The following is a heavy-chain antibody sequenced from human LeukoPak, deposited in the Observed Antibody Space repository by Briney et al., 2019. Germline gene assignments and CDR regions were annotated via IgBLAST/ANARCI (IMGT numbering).Heavy chain of an antibody. CDR3: AHSSYYDSSGYYTAFGY. V-gene: IGHV2-5*02. CDR2: IYWDDDK. CDR1: GFSLSTSGVG. D-gene: IGHD3-22*01. J-gene: IGHJ4*02. Sequence: SGPTLVEPTQTLTLTCTFSGFSLSTSGVGVGWIRQPPGKALEWLALIYWDDDKRYSPSLKSRLTTTKDTSKNQVVLTMTNMDPVDTATYYCAHSSYYDSSGYYTAFGYWGQGTLVTVSS.